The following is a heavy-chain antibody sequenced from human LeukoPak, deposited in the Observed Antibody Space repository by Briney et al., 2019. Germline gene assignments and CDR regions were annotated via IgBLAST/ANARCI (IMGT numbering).Heavy chain of an antibody. J-gene: IGHJ3*02. D-gene: IGHD2-15*01. Sequence: SETLSLTCTVSGGSISSGDYYWSWIRQPPGKGLEWIGDIYYSGSTYYNPPLKSRATISVDTSKNQYSLKLSSVTAADTAVYYCARVGGTVLNAFDIWGQATMVTVS. CDR2: IYYSGST. CDR3: ARVGGTVLNAFDI. V-gene: IGHV4-30-4*01. CDR1: GGSISSGDYY.